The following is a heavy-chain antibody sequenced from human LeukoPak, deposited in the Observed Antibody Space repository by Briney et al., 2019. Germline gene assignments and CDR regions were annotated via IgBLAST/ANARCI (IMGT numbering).Heavy chain of an antibody. CDR2: ISSSSYI. Sequence: GGSLRLSCAASGFTFSSYSMNWVRQAPGKGLEWVSSISSSSYIYYADSVKGRFTISRDNAKNSLYLQMNSLRAEDTAVYYCARDSLSLRIAARPVDYWGQGTLVTVSS. CDR1: GFTFSSYS. J-gene: IGHJ4*02. D-gene: IGHD6-6*01. V-gene: IGHV3-21*01. CDR3: ARDSLSLRIAARPVDY.